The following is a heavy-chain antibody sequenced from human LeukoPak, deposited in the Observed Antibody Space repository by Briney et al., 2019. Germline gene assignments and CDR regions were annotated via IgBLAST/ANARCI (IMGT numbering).Heavy chain of an antibody. D-gene: IGHD5-12*01. V-gene: IGHV1-69*04. CDR2: IIPILGIA. CDR1: GGTFISYA. CDR3: ARGCQEIVATICMDLNAFDI. J-gene: IGHJ3*02. Sequence: ASVKVSCKASGGTFISYAISWMRQAPGQGLEWMGRIIPILGIANYAQKFQGRVTITADKSTSTAYMELSSLRSEDTAVYYCARGCQEIVATICMDLNAFDIWGQGTMVTVSS.